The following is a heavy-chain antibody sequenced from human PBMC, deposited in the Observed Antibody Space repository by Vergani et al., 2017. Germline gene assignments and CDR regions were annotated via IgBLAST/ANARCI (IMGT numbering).Heavy chain of an antibody. V-gene: IGHV3-23*04. CDR3: ARDRRLGN. Sequence: VQLVESGGGVVQPGRSLILSCAASGFRFSSYGMNWVRQAPGKGLEWVSAISARYPSTYYADSVKGRFTISRDNSKNMLYLQMNSLRAEDTAVYYCARDRRLGNWGQGTLVTVSS. CDR2: ISARYPST. J-gene: IGHJ4*02. CDR1: GFRFSSYG. D-gene: IGHD3-10*01.